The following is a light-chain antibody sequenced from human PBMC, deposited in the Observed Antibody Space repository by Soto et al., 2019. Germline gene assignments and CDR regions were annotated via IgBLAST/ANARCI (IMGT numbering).Light chain of an antibody. J-gene: IGKJ5*01. CDR1: QSVGSS. Sequence: EIVMSQSPATLSVAPGERATLSFRASQSVGSSLAWYRQKPGQAPRLLIYGASTRATGVPARFSGSGSGTEFTLTISSLQSEDFALYYCQQYNNWPPITFGQGTRLEIK. CDR2: GAS. V-gene: IGKV3D-15*01. CDR3: QQYNNWPPIT.